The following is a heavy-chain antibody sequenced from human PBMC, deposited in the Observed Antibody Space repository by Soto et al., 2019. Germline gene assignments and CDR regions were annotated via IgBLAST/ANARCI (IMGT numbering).Heavy chain of an antibody. D-gene: IGHD1-1*01. CDR3: ASDRVTTPLYGMDV. V-gene: IGHV4-59*01. J-gene: IGHJ6*02. CDR2: IYYSGST. CDR1: GDSIRSYY. Sequence: PSETLSLTCTVSGDSIRSYYWTWIRQPPGKGLELIGYIYYSGSTRYNPSLKSRVTISVDMSKNQFSLKLSSVIAADTAVYYCASDRVTTPLYGMDVWGQGITVTVS.